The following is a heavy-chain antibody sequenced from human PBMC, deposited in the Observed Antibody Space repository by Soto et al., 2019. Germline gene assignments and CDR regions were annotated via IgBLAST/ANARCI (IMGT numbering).Heavy chain of an antibody. V-gene: IGHV1-18*01. CDR2: ISTYNGNT. Sequence: QVQLVQSGGEVKKPGASVKVSCKASGYTFTSYGISWVRQAPGQGLEWMGWISTYNGNTNYTQKLQGRVTMTTDTSTSTAYMELRSLRSDDTAVYYCAREDSSGYKGGCRYWGQGTLVTVSS. J-gene: IGHJ4*02. CDR1: GYTFTSYG. CDR3: AREDSSGYKGGCRY. D-gene: IGHD3-22*01.